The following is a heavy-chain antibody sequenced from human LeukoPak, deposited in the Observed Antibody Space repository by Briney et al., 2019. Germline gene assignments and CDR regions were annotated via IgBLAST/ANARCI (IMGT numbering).Heavy chain of an antibody. CDR2: IKQDGSEK. Sequence: GGSLRLSCAASGFTFSSYWMSWVRQAPGKGLEWVANIKQDGSEKYYVDSVKGRFTMSRDNAKNSLYLQMNSLRAEDTAVYYCARAGGSYRFDYWGQGTLVTVSS. V-gene: IGHV3-7*01. D-gene: IGHD1-26*01. CDR3: ARAGGSYRFDY. J-gene: IGHJ4*02. CDR1: GFTFSSYW.